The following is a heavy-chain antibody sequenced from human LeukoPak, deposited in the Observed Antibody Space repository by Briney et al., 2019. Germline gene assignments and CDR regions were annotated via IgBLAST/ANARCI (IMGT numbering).Heavy chain of an antibody. CDR3: TTARIMITFGGFIVYYCDY. CDR1: GFTFSNAW. CDR2: IKGKTDGGTT. D-gene: IGHD3-16*02. Sequence: GGSLRLSCAASGFTFSNAWMSWVRQAPGQGLEWVGRIKGKTDGGTTDYAAPVKGRFTIARDDSKNTLELQMDSLKTEDTDVDYCTTARIMITFGGFIVYYCDYWGRRPGVSVST. V-gene: IGHV3-15*01. J-gene: IGHJ4*02.